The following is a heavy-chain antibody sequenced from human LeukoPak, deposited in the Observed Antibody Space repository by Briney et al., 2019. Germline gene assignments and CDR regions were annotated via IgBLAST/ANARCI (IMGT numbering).Heavy chain of an antibody. CDR1: GLTFSNFW. CDR3: ARGGHSSFDY. V-gene: IGHV3-74*01. D-gene: IGHD3-16*01. Sequence: PGGSLRLSCAASGLTFSNFWLHGVPQAPGEGVEWVSRIACEGSNINYAECVQDRFTRPRDNAKNTLYLQMNSLRAEDTAVYYCARGGHSSFDYWGQGALVTVSS. J-gene: IGHJ4*02. CDR2: IACEGSNI.